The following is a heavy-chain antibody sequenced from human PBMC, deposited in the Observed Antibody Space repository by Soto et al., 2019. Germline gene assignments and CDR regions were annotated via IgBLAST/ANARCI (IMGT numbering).Heavy chain of an antibody. CDR1: GFTFSDYY. D-gene: IGHD2-15*01. Sequence: GGSLRLSCAASGFTFSDYYMTWLRQAPGKGPECISYISFGSSFTNYADSVEGRFTISRDNAKNTLYLQMNSLRVEDTAVYYCARRISRRILTYLDPWGQGVLVTVS. CDR2: ISFGSSFT. V-gene: IGHV3-11*06. J-gene: IGHJ5*02. CDR3: ARRISRRILTYLDP.